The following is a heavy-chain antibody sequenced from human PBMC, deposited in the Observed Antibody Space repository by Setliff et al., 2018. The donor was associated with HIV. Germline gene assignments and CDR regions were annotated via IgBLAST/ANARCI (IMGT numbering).Heavy chain of an antibody. CDR3: AGPLRGTAAGHSRGY. CDR2: ISSSDSTI. V-gene: IGHV3-48*03. D-gene: IGHD6-13*01. Sequence: PGGSLRLSCAASGFTFSTYEMNWVRQAPGKGLEWVAYISSSDSTIYYADSVKGRFTISRDNTENSLYLQMNNLRVDDTAIYYCAGPLRGTAAGHSRGYWGQGTLVTVSS. J-gene: IGHJ4*02. CDR1: GFTFSTYE.